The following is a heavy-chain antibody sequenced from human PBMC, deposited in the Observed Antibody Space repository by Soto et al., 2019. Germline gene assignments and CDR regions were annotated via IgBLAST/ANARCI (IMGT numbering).Heavy chain of an antibody. CDR3: ARETSGNGYSHNGMEV. D-gene: IGHD2-15*01. CDR1: GGSFSGFY. V-gene: IGHV4-34*01. CDR2: INDSGTT. J-gene: IGHJ6*02. Sequence: ETLSLTCAFYGGSFSGFYWSWIRQPPGKGLEWIGEINDSGTTNYNPSLKSRVTISADTSKTHFSLRLTSVTAANTAVYYCARETSGNGYSHNGMEVWGQGTTVTVSS.